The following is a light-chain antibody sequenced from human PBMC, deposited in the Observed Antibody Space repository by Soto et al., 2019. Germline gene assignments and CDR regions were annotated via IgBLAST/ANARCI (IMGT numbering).Light chain of an antibody. V-gene: IGKV3-11*01. J-gene: IGKJ2*01. CDR3: QQYNNWPYT. CDR2: DAS. Sequence: EIVLTPSPATLSLSPVERATLSCRASQSVSSYLAWYQQKPGQAPRLLIYDASNRATGIPARFSGSGSGTDFTLTISSLQSEDFAVYYCQQYNNWPYTFGQGTKVDIK. CDR1: QSVSSY.